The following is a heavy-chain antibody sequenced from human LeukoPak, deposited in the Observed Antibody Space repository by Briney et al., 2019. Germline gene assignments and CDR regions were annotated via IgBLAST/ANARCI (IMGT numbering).Heavy chain of an antibody. V-gene: IGHV3-23*01. CDR1: GFTFNSYA. Sequence: PGGSLRLSCAASGFTFNSYAMSWVRQAPGKGLEWVSAISGSGGSTYYADSVKGRFTISRGNSKNTLYLQMNSLRAEDTAVYYCAKEPVTRIAVAGYFDYWGQGTLVTVSS. CDR2: ISGSGGST. CDR3: AKEPVTRIAVAGYFDY. D-gene: IGHD6-19*01. J-gene: IGHJ4*02.